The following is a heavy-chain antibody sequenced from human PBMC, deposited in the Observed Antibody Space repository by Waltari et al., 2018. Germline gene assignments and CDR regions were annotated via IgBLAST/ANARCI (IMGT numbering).Heavy chain of an antibody. CDR2: ISSSSSYI. J-gene: IGHJ4*02. V-gene: IGHV3-21*01. CDR1: GFTFSSYR. CDR3: VVSGSSDY. Sequence: EVPLVESGGGLVKPWGSLRLSCAASGFTFSSYRMNWVRQAPGKGLEWVSSISSSSSYIYYADSVKGRFTISRDNAKNSLYLQMNSLRAEDTAVYYCVVSGSSDYWGQGTLVTVSS. D-gene: IGHD6-6*01.